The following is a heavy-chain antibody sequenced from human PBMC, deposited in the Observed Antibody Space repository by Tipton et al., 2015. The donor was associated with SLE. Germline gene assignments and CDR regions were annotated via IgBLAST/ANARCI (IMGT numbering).Heavy chain of an antibody. CDR1: GFTFSTYG. CDR2: IWYDGSNK. Sequence: SLRLSCAASGFTFSTYGMHWVRQAPGKGLEWVAVIWYDGSNKYYADSVKGRFTISRDNSKNTLYLQMNSLRAEDTAVYYCASSLLFSFDYWGQGTLVTVSS. V-gene: IGHV3-33*01. D-gene: IGHD2-21*01. J-gene: IGHJ4*02. CDR3: ASSLLFSFDY.